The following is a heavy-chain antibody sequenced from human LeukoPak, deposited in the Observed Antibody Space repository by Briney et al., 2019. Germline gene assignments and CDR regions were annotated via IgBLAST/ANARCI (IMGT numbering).Heavy chain of an antibody. CDR1: GFTFSSYS. D-gene: IGHD5-12*01. CDR3: ARDRVGYPKYYFDY. Sequence: GGSLRLSCAASGFTFSSYSMNWVRQAPGKGLEWVSYISSSSSAIYYADSVKGRFTISRVNAKNSLYLQMNSLRDEDTAVYYCARDRVGYPKYYFDYWGQGTLVTVSS. CDR2: ISSSSSAI. V-gene: IGHV3-48*02. J-gene: IGHJ4*02.